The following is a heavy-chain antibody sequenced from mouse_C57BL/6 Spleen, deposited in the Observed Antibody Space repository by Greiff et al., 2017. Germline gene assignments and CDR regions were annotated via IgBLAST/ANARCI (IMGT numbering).Heavy chain of an antibody. Sequence: VQLQQSGAELVRPGASVKLSCTASGYTFTDYYINWVKQRPGQGLEWIARIYPGSGNTYYHEKFKGKATLTAEKSSSTAYMQLSSLTSEYSAVYVCARSNGTTVGGDFDYWGQGTTLTVSS. CDR3: ARSNGTTVGGDFDY. V-gene: IGHV1-76*01. J-gene: IGHJ2*01. CDR1: GYTFTDYY. CDR2: IYPGSGNT. D-gene: IGHD1-1*01.